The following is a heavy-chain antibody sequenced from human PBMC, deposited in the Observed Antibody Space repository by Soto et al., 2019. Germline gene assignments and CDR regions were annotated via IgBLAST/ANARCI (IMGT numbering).Heavy chain of an antibody. J-gene: IGHJ4*02. CDR3: ARGLRDGYNN. CDR1: GGSVSSGSYY. Sequence: LSLTCTVSGGSVSSGSYYWSWIRQPPGKGLEWIGYIYYSGSTNYNPSLKSRVTISVDTSKNQFSLKLSSVTAADTAVYYCARGLRDGYNNWGQGTLVTVPS. D-gene: IGHD4-17*01. V-gene: IGHV4-61*01. CDR2: IYYSGST.